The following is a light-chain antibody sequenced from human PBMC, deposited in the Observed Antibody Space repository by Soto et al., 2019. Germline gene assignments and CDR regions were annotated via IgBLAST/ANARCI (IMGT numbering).Light chain of an antibody. CDR1: SSNIGSNY. J-gene: IGLJ2*01. CDR2: RNN. V-gene: IGLV1-47*01. Sequence: QAVVTQPPSASGTPGQRVTISCSGSSSNIGSNYVYWYQQLPGTAPKLLIYRNNQRPSGVPDRFSGSRSGTSASLAISGLRSEDGADYYCAAWDESLSGVVFGGGTKLPVL. CDR3: AAWDESLSGVV.